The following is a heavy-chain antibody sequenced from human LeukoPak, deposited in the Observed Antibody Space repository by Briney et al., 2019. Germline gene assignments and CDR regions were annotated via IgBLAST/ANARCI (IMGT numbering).Heavy chain of an antibody. CDR2: IKSKTDGGTS. D-gene: IGHD3-10*01. CDR1: GFTFSDHF. V-gene: IGHV3-15*01. CDR3: STLWYGA. J-gene: IGHJ5*02. Sequence: GGSLRLSCAVSGFTFSDHFLDWVRQAPGKGLEWVGRIKSKTDGGTSDYAAPVTGRFTISRDDSKSTLYLQMNSLKTEDTGVYYCSTLWYGAWGQGTLVTVSS.